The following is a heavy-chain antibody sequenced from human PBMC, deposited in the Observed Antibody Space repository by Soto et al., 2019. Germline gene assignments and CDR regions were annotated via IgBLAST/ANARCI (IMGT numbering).Heavy chain of an antibody. V-gene: IGHV3-74*01. CDR2: INGDGDST. CDR1: GVTFGTHN. CDR3: ARDPALDV. J-gene: IGHJ6*02. Sequence: SDADSGVTFGTHNRVWVRQAPGKGLVWVSRINGDGDSTDYADSVKGRFIISRDNAKNMLYLQMNSLRAEDTAVYYCARDPALDVWGQGTTVTVSS.